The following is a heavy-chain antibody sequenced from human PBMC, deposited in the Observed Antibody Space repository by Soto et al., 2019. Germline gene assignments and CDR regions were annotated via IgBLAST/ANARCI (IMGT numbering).Heavy chain of an antibody. D-gene: IGHD3-3*01. CDR2: ISGSGGST. V-gene: IGHV3-23*01. CDR3: AKDSPYYEAADI. Sequence: GGSLRLSCAASGFTFSSYAMSWVRQAPGKWLECVSAISGSGGSTYYAVSVNGRFTISRDNSKNTLYLQMNSLSAEDTAVYYCAKDSPYYEAADIWGQGTMVTVSS. J-gene: IGHJ3*02. CDR1: GFTFSSYA.